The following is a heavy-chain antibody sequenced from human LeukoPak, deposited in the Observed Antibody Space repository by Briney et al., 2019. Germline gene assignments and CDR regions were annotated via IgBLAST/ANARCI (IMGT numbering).Heavy chain of an antibody. D-gene: IGHD3-10*01. Sequence: ASVKVSCKASGYTFISYDIHWVRQATGQGLEWMGWMDTNSDNTVYAEKFQGRVTMTRDTSTSTVYMDLTSLRSEDTAVFYCARVPPYSGKDDYWGQGTLVTVSS. V-gene: IGHV1-8*01. CDR3: ARVPPYSGKDDY. CDR1: GYTFISYD. CDR2: MDTNSDNT. J-gene: IGHJ4*02.